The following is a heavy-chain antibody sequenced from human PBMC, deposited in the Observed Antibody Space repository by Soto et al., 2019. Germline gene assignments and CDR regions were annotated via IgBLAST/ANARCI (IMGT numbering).Heavy chain of an antibody. CDR2: IKQDGSEK. CDR3: ARGKRSSPSPTGSY. Sequence: LRLSCAASGFTFSSYWMSWVRQAPGKGLELVANIKQDGSEKYYVDSVKGRFTISRDNAKNSLYLRMNSLRAEDTAVYYCARGKRSSPSPTGSYWGQGTLVTVSS. CDR1: GFTFSSYW. J-gene: IGHJ4*02. V-gene: IGHV3-7*01. D-gene: IGHD6-6*01.